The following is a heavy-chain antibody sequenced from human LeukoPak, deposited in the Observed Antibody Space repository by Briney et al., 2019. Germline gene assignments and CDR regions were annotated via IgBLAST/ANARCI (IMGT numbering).Heavy chain of an antibody. Sequence: GASVKVSCKASGYTFTGYYMHWVRQPPGQGLEWMGWINPNSGGTNYAQKSQGRVTMTRDTSISTAYMELSRLRSDDTAVYYCARDPDTDIVVVPAATPPLLDWGQGTLVTVSS. CDR3: ARDPDTDIVVVPAATPPLLD. D-gene: IGHD2-2*01. CDR1: GYTFTGYY. V-gene: IGHV1-2*02. CDR2: INPNSGGT. J-gene: IGHJ4*02.